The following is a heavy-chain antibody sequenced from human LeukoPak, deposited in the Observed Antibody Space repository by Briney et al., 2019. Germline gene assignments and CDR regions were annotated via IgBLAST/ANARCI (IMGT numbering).Heavy chain of an antibody. CDR2: MNSRSGNR. D-gene: IGHD1-14*01. Sequence: ASVKLSCKASGYSFISYDINWVRQATGQGLEWMGWMNSRSGNRGYAQKFQDRVTMTSNTSITTAYMALSSLGFEDTAIYYCVRAHTGPGPSDNWFDPWAREHWSPSPQ. J-gene: IGHJ5*02. V-gene: IGHV1-8*01. CDR3: VRAHTGPGPSDNWFDP. CDR1: GYSFISYD.